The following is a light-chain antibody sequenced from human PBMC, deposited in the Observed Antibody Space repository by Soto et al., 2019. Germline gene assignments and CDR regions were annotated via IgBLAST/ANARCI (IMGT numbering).Light chain of an antibody. J-gene: IGKJ4*01. Sequence: EIVMTQAPATLSVSPGERATLSCRASQSLNSNLAWYQQKPGQSPRLLIYSASTRATGIPARFSGSGSGTEFTLTISSLQSEDFAVYFCQQFNNRPLTFGGGTKVDIK. CDR1: QSLNSN. CDR2: SAS. CDR3: QQFNNRPLT. V-gene: IGKV3-15*01.